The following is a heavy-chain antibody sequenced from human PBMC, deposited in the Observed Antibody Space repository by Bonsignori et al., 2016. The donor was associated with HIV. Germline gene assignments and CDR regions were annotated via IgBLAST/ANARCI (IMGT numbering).Heavy chain of an antibody. D-gene: IGHD1-26*01. V-gene: IGHV4-59*01. Sequence: RQAPGKGLEWIGYIYYSGSTNYNPSLKSRVTISVDTSKNQFSLKLSSVTAADTAVYYCARGVGDWGAFDIWGQGTMVTVSS. J-gene: IGHJ3*02. CDR3: ARGVGDWGAFDI. CDR2: IYYSGST.